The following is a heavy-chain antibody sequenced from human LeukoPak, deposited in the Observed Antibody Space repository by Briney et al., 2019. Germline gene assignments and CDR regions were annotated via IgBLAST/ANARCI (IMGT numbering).Heavy chain of an antibody. CDR2: FDPEDGET. Sequence: ASVKVSCKVSGYTLTELSMHWVRQAPGKGLEWMGGFDPEDGETIYAQKFQGRVTMTEDTSTDTAYMELSSLRSEDTAVCYCASLYDSSGYQNPFDYWGQGTLVTVSS. CDR3: ASLYDSSGYQNPFDY. J-gene: IGHJ4*02. D-gene: IGHD3-22*01. CDR1: GYTLTELS. V-gene: IGHV1-24*01.